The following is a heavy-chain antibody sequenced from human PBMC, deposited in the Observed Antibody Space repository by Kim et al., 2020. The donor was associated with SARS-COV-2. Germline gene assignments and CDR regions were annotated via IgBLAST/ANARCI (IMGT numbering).Heavy chain of an antibody. V-gene: IGHV3-23*01. CDR2: ISGSGGST. CDR3: AKARTSGSYYGYFDY. CDR1: GFTFSSYA. J-gene: IGHJ4*02. Sequence: GGSLRLSCAASGFTFSSYAMSWVRQAPGKGLEWVSAISGSGGSTYYADSVKGRFTISRDNSKNTLYLQMNSLRAEDTAVYYCAKARTSGSYYGYFDYWGQGTLVTVSS. D-gene: IGHD1-26*01.